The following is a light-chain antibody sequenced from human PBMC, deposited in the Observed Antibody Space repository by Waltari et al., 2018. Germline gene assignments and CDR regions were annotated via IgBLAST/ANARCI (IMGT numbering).Light chain of an antibody. CDR2: MGS. CDR3: MQARQPPYT. J-gene: IGKJ4*01. V-gene: IGKV2-28*01. CDR1: QSLLHGDGRNF. Sequence: DIVMTQSPLSLPVTPGEPASISCRSSQSLLHGDGRNFLDWYLQKPGQSPQLLIYMGSNRASGVPYRFSGSGSGTYFTLKISRVEAEDVGVYYCMQARQPPYTFGGGTKVEIK.